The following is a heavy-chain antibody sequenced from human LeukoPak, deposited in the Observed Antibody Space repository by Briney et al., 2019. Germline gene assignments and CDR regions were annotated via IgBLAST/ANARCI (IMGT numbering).Heavy chain of an antibody. Sequence: GGSLRLSCAASEFTFSSYGMHWVRQAPGKGLEWVAIISYDGSKKYYGDSVKGRFTISRDNSKNTLYLQMNSLRAEDTAVYYSAKAYCGSGSPLDWFDPWGQGTLVTVSS. CDR3: AKAYCGSGSPLDWFDP. CDR1: EFTFSSYG. D-gene: IGHD3-10*01. CDR2: ISYDGSKK. V-gene: IGHV3-30*18. J-gene: IGHJ5*02.